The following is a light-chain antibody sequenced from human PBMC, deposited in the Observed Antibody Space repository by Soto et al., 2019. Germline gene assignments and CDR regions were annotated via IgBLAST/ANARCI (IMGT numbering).Light chain of an antibody. CDR1: SSSIGAGYD. J-gene: IGLJ2*01. CDR2: GNN. CDR3: LSYANSLSSPVL. Sequence: QSVLTQPPSVSGAPGQRVTIPCTGSSSSIGAGYDVHWYQQLPGTAPKLLIYGNNNRPSGVPDRFSGSRSGTSASLAITGLQAEEEADYFCLSYANSLSSPVLFGGGTKLTVL. V-gene: IGLV1-40*01.